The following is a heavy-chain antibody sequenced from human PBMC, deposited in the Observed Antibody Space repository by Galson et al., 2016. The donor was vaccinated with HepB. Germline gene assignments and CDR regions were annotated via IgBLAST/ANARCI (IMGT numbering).Heavy chain of an antibody. Sequence: SLRLSCAASGFALDDFYMGWIRQAPGEGLEWIAYISSSGSSTYYADSVRGRFTISRDSAKNSLFLQMKSLRADDTALYYCARGGWLPRHMDYYYYGLDGWGQGTTVTVSS. J-gene: IGHJ6*02. V-gene: IGHV3-11*01. CDR3: ARGGWLPRHMDYYYYGLDG. D-gene: IGHD3-22*01. CDR1: GFALDDFY. CDR2: ISSSGSST.